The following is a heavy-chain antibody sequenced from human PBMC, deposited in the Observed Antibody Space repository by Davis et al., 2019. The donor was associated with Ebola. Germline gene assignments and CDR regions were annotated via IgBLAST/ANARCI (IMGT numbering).Heavy chain of an antibody. CDR2: IYPSDSDT. D-gene: IGHD2-21*02. CDR3: ARGVTQIDY. V-gene: IGHV5-51*01. CDR1: EYRFANYW. Sequence: GESLKISCKGSEYRFANYWIGWVRQKPGKGLEWMGMIYPSDSDTRYSPSFQGQVIISADESISTAYLQWNTLQASDTAVYYCARGVTQIDYWGQGTLVTVSS. J-gene: IGHJ4*02.